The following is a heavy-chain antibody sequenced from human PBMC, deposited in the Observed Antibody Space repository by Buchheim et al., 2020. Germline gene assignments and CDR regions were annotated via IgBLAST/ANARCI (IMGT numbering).Heavy chain of an antibody. V-gene: IGHV3-23*04. CDR1: GFTFSNYA. D-gene: IGHD6-19*01. Sequence: EVQMVESGGGLVQPGGSLRLSCAASGFTFSNYAMSWVRRAPGKGLEWVSTISGSGNFPYYTESVQGRFTISRDNSKNTLYLLMNSLRAEDAAVYYCAKDYKWLVGSYYFYYGMDVWGQGT. J-gene: IGHJ6*02. CDR3: AKDYKWLVGSYYFYYGMDV. CDR2: ISGSGNFP.